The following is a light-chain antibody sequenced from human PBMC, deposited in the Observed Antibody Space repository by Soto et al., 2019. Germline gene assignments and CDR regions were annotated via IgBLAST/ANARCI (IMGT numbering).Light chain of an antibody. CDR1: QSVRSNF. V-gene: IGKV3-20*01. CDR3: QQYGSSPWT. Sequence: EIVLTQSPGTLSLSPGERATLSCRASQSVRSNFLAWYQQKPGQAPRLLIYCASSRATGIPDRFSGSGSGTDFTLTISRLEPVDFAVFYCQQYGSSPWTFGQGTKVEIK. J-gene: IGKJ1*01. CDR2: CAS.